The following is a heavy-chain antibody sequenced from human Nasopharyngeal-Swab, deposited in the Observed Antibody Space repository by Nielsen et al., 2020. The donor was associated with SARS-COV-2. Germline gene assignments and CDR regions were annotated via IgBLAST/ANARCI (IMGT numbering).Heavy chain of an antibody. CDR1: GGSISSSSYY. D-gene: IGHD4-17*01. V-gene: IGHV4-39*01. J-gene: IGHJ6*02. CDR2: IYYSGST. CDR3: ARAYGDADYYYGMDV. Sequence: SETLSLTCTVSGGSISSSSYYWGWIRQPPGKGLEWIGSIYYSGSTYYNPSLKSRVTISVDTSKNQFSLKLSSVTAADTAVYYCARAYGDADYYYGMDVWGQGTTVTVSS.